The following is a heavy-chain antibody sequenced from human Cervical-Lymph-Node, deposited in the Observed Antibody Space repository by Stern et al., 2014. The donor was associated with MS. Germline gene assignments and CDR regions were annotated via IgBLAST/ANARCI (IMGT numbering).Heavy chain of an antibody. CDR3: ARRVTRNNFDS. J-gene: IGHJ4*02. CDR1: GYTFTNFH. V-gene: IGHV1-2*06. Sequence: VQLVQSGAEVKKPGASMKVSCRASGYTFTNFHIHWVRQAPGQGLECVGRIIPQSGDTKYAQRFQGRVTLTRDTSVSTAYMEVSRLMSDDTAVYYCARRVTRNNFDSWGQGTLVTVSS. D-gene: IGHD4-17*01. CDR2: IIPQSGDT.